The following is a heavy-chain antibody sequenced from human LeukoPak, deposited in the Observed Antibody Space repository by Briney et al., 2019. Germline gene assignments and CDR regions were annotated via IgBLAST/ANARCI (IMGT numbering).Heavy chain of an antibody. CDR2: IKQDGSEK. J-gene: IGHJ4*02. CDR3: ASLERVAVAEGYFDY. CDR1: GFTFSSYW. V-gene: IGHV3-7*01. Sequence: GGSLRLSCAASGFTFSSYWMSWVRQAPGKGLEWVANIKQDGSEKYYVDSVKGRFTISRDNAKNSLYLQMNSLRAEDTAVYYCASLERVAVAEGYFDYWGQGTLVTVSS. D-gene: IGHD6-19*01.